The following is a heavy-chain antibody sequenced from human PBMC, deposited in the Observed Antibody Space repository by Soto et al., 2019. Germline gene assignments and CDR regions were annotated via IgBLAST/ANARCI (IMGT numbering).Heavy chain of an antibody. CDR1: GDSIPSGGYF. V-gene: IGHV4-31*03. J-gene: IGHJ5*02. Sequence: QVQLQETGPGLVKPSQTLSLTCTLSGDSIPSGGYFWTWIRQHPGKGLEWIGCLYYTGVTFYNPSLKSRLSISVDTSKNQFSLNLRSLTAADTAIYYCARYLRVRGLGRFDPWGQGTLVTVSS. D-gene: IGHD3-10*01. CDR2: LYYTGVT. CDR3: ARYLRVRGLGRFDP.